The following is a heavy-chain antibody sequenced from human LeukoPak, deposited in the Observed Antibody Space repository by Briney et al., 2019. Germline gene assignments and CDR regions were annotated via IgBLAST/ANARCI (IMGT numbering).Heavy chain of an antibody. J-gene: IGHJ4*02. CDR1: GFSFSNYW. CDR2: INWNGGST. CDR3: ARVRYYDFWSGYSAFDY. D-gene: IGHD3-3*01. Sequence: GGSLRLSCAASGFSFSNYWMTWVRQAPGKGLEWVSGINWNGGSTGYADSVKGRFTISRDNAKNSLYLQMNSLRAEDTALYYCARVRYYDFWSGYSAFDYWGQGTLVTVSS. V-gene: IGHV3-20*04.